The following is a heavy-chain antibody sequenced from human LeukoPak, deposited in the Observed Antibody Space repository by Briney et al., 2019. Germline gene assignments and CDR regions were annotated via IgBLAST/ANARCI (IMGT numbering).Heavy chain of an antibody. Sequence: PGGSLRLSCAASGLTFSNYAMNWVRQAPGKGLEWVSHIRSSSETFYADSVKGRFTISRDNARNSLYLQMNNLRGEDTAIYYCARDAGNSGYGCDLWGQGTLVTVSS. J-gene: IGHJ5*02. V-gene: IGHV3-48*01. D-gene: IGHD5-12*01. CDR3: ARDAGNSGYGCDL. CDR1: GLTFSNYA. CDR2: IRSSSET.